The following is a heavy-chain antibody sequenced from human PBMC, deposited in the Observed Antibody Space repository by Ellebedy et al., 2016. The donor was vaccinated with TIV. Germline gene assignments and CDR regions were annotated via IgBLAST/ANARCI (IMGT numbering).Heavy chain of an antibody. CDR3: ARERRFCGNECFLYYYYGMDV. D-gene: IGHD2-21*01. Sequence: GESLKISCAASGFPVSDNYMTWVRQAPGKGLEWVSLIYDDGRTYYAGSVKGRFTISRDHSKNTLYLLMSSLRTEDTAVYYCARERRFCGNECFLYYYYGMDVWGQGTTVTVSS. V-gene: IGHV3-66*01. CDR1: GFPVSDNY. J-gene: IGHJ6*02. CDR2: IYDDGRT.